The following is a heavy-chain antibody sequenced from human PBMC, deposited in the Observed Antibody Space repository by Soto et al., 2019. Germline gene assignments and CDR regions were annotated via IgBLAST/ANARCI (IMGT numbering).Heavy chain of an antibody. CDR3: ASYYYDSSGYPNPFDY. CDR1: GGTFSSYA. D-gene: IGHD3-22*01. CDR2: IIPIFGIA. Sequence: SVKVSCKASGGTFSSYAISWVRQAPGQGLEWMGGIIPIFGIANYAQKFQGRVTITADESTSTAYMELSSLRSEDTAVYYCASYYYDSSGYPNPFDYWGQGTLVTVSS. V-gene: IGHV1-69*13. J-gene: IGHJ4*02.